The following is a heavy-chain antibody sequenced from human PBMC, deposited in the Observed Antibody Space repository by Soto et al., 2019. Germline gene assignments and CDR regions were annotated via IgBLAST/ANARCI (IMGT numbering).Heavy chain of an antibody. CDR2: ISSSSSYT. CDR3: ARARSVFWSGYSAGFLDY. J-gene: IGHJ4*02. V-gene: IGHV3-11*06. Sequence: PGGSLRLSCAASGFTFSDYYMSWIRQAPGKGLEWVSYISSSSSYTNYADSVKGRFTISRDNAKNSLYLQMNSLRAEDTAVYYCARARSVFWSGYSAGFLDYWGQGTLVTVSS. D-gene: IGHD3-3*01. CDR1: GFTFSDYY.